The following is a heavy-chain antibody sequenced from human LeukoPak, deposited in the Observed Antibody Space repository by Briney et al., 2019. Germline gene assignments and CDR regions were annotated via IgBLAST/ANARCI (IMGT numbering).Heavy chain of an antibody. D-gene: IGHD1-7*01. J-gene: IGHJ6*02. CDR2: IYSGGST. CDR1: GFTVSSNY. Sequence: GGSLRLSCAASGFTVSSNYMSWVRQAPGKGLEWVSLIYSGGSTYYADSVKGRFTISRDNSKNTLYLQMNSLRAEDTAVYYCAREAGNWNYGPQDYYGMDVWGQGTTVTVSS. CDR3: AREAGNWNYGPQDYYGMDV. V-gene: IGHV3-53*01.